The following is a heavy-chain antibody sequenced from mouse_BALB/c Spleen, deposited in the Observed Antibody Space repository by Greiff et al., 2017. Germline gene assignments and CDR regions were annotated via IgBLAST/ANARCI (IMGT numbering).Heavy chain of an antibody. CDR2: ISNGGGST. Sequence: DVKLVESGGGLVQPGGSLKLSCAASGFTFSSYTMSWVRQTPEKRLEWVAYISNGGGSTYYPDTVKGRFTISRDNAKNTLYLQMSSLKSEDTAMYYCARQGYGNYPYAMDYWGQGTSVTVSS. CDR1: GFTFSSYT. CDR3: ARQGYGNYPYAMDY. J-gene: IGHJ4*01. D-gene: IGHD2-1*01. V-gene: IGHV5-12-2*01.